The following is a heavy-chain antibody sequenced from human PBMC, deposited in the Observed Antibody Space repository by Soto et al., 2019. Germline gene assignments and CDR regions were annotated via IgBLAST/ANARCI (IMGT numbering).Heavy chain of an antibody. CDR1: GYTFTGNY. Sequence: QVHLVQSGAEVKKPGASVKVSCKASGYTFTGNYIHWVRQAPGHGLEWMGWVNPDNGGTTSAQKFQGRVTMTRDTSVTTAYMELTRLTSDDTAVYYCARDPRPPSGWLGFWEYGMDVWGQGTTVTVSS. D-gene: IGHD3-3*01. CDR2: VNPDNGGT. J-gene: IGHJ6*02. CDR3: ARDPRPPSGWLGFWEYGMDV. V-gene: IGHV1-2*02.